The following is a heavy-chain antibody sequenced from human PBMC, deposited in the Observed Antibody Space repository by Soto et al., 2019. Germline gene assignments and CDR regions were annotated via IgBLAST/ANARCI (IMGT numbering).Heavy chain of an antibody. V-gene: IGHV5-51*01. CDR2: IYPGDSDT. CDR1: EYNFSTYW. J-gene: IGHJ3*02. D-gene: IGHD3-3*01. CDR3: ARTLRNYDFWSGYYTNDAFDI. Sequence: GESLKISCKGSEYNFSTYWIGWVRQMPGKGLEWMGIIYPGDSDTRYSPSFQGQVTISADKSISTAYLQWSSLKASDTAMYYCARTLRNYDFWSGYYTNDAFDIWGQGTMVTVSS.